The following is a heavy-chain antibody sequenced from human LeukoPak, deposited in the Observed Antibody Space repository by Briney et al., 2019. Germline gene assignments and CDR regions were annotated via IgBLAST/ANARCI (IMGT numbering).Heavy chain of an antibody. CDR2: VRAKTDGGTI. CDR1: GFTFTNAW. J-gene: IGHJ4*02. Sequence: GGSLRLPCAVSGFTFTNAWMNWVRQAPGKGLEWVGRVRAKTDGGTIEYAAPVKGRFSISRDDSTDTVYLQMNSLKSEDTAVYYCAADTPVPLAQVDYWGQGALVTVSS. CDR3: AADTPVPLAQVDY. V-gene: IGHV3-15*01. D-gene: IGHD2/OR15-2a*01.